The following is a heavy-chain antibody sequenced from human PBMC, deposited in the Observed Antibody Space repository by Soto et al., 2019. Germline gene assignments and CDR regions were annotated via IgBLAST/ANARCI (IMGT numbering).Heavy chain of an antibody. CDR1: GFPFSPYT. V-gene: IGHV3-30-3*01. Sequence: QVQLVESGGGVIQPGRSLRLSCAASGFPFSPYTMHWVRQAPGKGLEWVAVISSDGNDKFYADSVKGRFSISRDNSKNTLYLQMNSLRDVDTAVYYCARGGGFCGDDCYKGGIDYWGQGTQVTVSS. CDR2: ISSDGNDK. D-gene: IGHD2-21*02. J-gene: IGHJ4*02. CDR3: ARGGGFCGDDCYKGGIDY.